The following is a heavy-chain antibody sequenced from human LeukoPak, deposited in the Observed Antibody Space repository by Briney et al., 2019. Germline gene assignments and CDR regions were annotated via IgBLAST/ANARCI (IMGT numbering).Heavy chain of an antibody. CDR2: ISGSGYNT. V-gene: IGHV3-23*01. J-gene: IGHJ6*02. Sequence: PGGSLRLSWAASGFTFSNCAISCVRQAPGKGLEWVSAISGSGYNTYYADSVKGRFTISRDNSKNTLYLQMHSLRAEDTAVYYCAKILTTVTSYYYGMDVWGQGTTVTVSS. CDR3: AKILTTVTSYYYGMDV. CDR1: GFTFSNCA. D-gene: IGHD4-11*01.